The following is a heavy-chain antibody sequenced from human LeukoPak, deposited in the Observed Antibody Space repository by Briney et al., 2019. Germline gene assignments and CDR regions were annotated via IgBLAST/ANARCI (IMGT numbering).Heavy chain of an antibody. CDR3: VPWGYSSSWYAGPLDYYYYMDV. D-gene: IGHD6-13*01. V-gene: IGHV3-21*01. CDR2: ISSSSSYI. Sequence: GGSLRLSCAASGFTFSSYSMNWVRQAPGKGLEWVSSISSSSSYIYYADSVKGRFTISRDNAKNSLYLQMNSLRAEDTAVYYCVPWGYSSSWYAGPLDYYYYMDVWGKGTTVTVSS. J-gene: IGHJ6*03. CDR1: GFTFSSYS.